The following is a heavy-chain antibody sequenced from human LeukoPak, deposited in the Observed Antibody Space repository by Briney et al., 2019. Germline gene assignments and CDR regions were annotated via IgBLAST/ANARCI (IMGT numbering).Heavy chain of an antibody. CDR2: IYHSGST. J-gene: IGHJ4*02. V-gene: IGHV4-59*01. CDR3: ARSRVWSDYWGYFDY. Sequence: PSETLSLTCTVSGGSIIGYYWNWIRQPPGKGLDWIGYIYHSGSTNYNPSLKSRVTISVDTSKTQISLELRAVTAADTAVYYCARSRVWSDYWGYFDYWGQGTLVTVSS. D-gene: IGHD3-3*01. CDR1: GGSIIGYY.